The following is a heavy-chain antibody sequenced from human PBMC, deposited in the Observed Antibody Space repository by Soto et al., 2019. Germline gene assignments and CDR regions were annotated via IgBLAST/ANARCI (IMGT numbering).Heavy chain of an antibody. J-gene: IGHJ4*02. CDR2: IIPIFGTA. D-gene: IGHD5-18*01. V-gene: IGHV1-69*12. CDR3: ARDESAMDGNFDY. Sequence: QVQLVQSGAEVKKPGSSVKVSCKASGGTFSSYAISWVRQAPEQGLEWMGGIIPIFGTANYAQKFQGRVTITADESTSTAYMELSSLRAEDTAVYYGARDESAMDGNFDYWGQGTLVTVSS. CDR1: GGTFSSYA.